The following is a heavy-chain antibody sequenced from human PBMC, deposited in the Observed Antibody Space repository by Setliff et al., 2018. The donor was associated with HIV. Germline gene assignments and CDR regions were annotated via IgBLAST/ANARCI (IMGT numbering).Heavy chain of an antibody. CDR1: GYTLTELS. CDR3: ATRGDLLGRRASTVTGYYYYLDV. CDR2: FVSEHSET. J-gene: IGHJ6*03. D-gene: IGHD4-17*01. Sequence: GASVKVSCKVSGYTLTELSIHWVRQAPGKGLEWRGGFVSEHSETIYAQKFQGRVTMNEDTSTDTAFMELSGLTAADTAVYYCATRGDLLGRRASTVTGYYYYLDVWGNGTPVTVSS. V-gene: IGHV1-24*01.